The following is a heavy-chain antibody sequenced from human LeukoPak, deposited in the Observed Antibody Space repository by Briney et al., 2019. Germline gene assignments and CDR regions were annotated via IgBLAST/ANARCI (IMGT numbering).Heavy chain of an antibody. CDR1: GFTFGNLD. J-gene: IGHJ4*02. CDR3: ARGQDGNHFFDY. CDR2: INWSGASR. V-gene: IGHV3-20*04. Sequence: GGSLRLSCAASGFTFGNLDMTWVRQPPGKGLEWISAINWSGASRGYADSVKGRFTVSRDNARNSLFLEMNSLRVEDTAVYYCARGQDGNHFFDYWGQGTLVTVSS. D-gene: IGHD3-3*02.